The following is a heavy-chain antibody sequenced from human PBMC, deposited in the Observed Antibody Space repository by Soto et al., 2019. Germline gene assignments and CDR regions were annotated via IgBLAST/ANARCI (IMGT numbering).Heavy chain of an antibody. CDR3: AKDTLHTVYYYYGMDG. CDR1: GFTFGDYA. V-gene: IGHV3-43D*04. Sequence: GGSLRLSCAASGFTFGDYAMHWVRKAPGKGLEWVSRISCDGSSTYYADSVKDRFTISRDNSKNYLYLQMNSRRAEYTALYYCAKDTLHTVYYYYGMDGWGQGTTVTVSS. CDR2: ISCDGSST. D-gene: IGHD4-4*01. J-gene: IGHJ6*02.